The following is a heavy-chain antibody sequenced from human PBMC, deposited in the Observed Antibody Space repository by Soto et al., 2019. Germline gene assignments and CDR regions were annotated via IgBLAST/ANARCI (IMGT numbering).Heavy chain of an antibody. Sequence: PSETLSLTCAVSGGSISSGGYYWSWLRQHPGEGLEWIGYIYYSGSTSYNPSLKSRVTISVDTSKNQFSLKLSSVTDADTAVYYCARESKYDTSGYPPWFAPWGQGTLVTVSS. CDR1: GGSISSGGYY. D-gene: IGHD3-22*01. CDR2: IYYSGST. V-gene: IGHV4-31*11. CDR3: ARESKYDTSGYPPWFAP. J-gene: IGHJ5*02.